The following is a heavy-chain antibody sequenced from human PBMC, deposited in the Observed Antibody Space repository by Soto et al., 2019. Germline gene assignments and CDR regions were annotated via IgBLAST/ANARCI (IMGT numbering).Heavy chain of an antibody. D-gene: IGHD2-8*01. CDR2: IYYRSKWFH. J-gene: IGHJ5*01. Sequence: QVQLQQSGPGLVKPSQTLSLTCDISGDSVSTNSATWNWTRQSPSGGLEWLGRIYYRSKWFHEYAVSVKHRITSSPDPSYSQVSLQPNSVTPDDTGVYYCVRLIGNTWLDSWGQGTLVIVSS. V-gene: IGHV6-1*01. CDR1: GDSVSTNSAT. CDR3: VRLIGNTWLDS.